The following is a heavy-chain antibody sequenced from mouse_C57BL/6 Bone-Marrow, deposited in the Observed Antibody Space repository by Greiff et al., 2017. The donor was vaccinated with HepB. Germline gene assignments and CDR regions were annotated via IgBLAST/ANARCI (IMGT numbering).Heavy chain of an antibody. D-gene: IGHD1-1*01. Sequence: EVQVVESGGGLVQPGGSLSLSCAASGFTFTDYYMSWVRQPPGKALEWLGFIRNKANGYTTEYSASVKGRFTISRDNSQSILYLQMNALRAEDSATYYCARNYYGSSYDAMDYWGQGTSVTVSS. CDR3: ARNYYGSSYDAMDY. V-gene: IGHV7-3*01. J-gene: IGHJ4*01. CDR1: GFTFTDYY. CDR2: IRNKANGYTT.